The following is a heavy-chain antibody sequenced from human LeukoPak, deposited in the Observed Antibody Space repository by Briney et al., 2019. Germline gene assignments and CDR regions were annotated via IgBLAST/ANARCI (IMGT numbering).Heavy chain of an antibody. CDR2: IYYSGST. Sequence: KPSETLSLTCTVSGGSIRSYYWSWIRQPPGKGLEWIGYIYYSGSTNYNPSLKSRVTISLDTSRNQFSLKLSSVTAADTAVYCCARTQLWMGPFEYWGQGTLVTVSS. J-gene: IGHJ4*02. V-gene: IGHV4-59*08. D-gene: IGHD5-18*01. CDR3: ARTQLWMGPFEY. CDR1: GGSIRSYY.